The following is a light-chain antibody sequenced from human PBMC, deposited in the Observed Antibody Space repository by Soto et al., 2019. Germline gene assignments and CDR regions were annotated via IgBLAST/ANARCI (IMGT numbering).Light chain of an antibody. V-gene: IGKV3-11*01. CDR2: DGF. CDR1: QSVRAY. J-gene: IGKJ2*01. CDR3: KQLSKWPPT. Sequence: EVVLTQSPATLSLSPGERATLSCRASQSVRAYLAWYQQKPGQAPSLLIYDGFNRATGIPARFSGSGSGTDFTLTISSLEPEDFAVYYCKQLSKWPPTFGQGTKLEIK.